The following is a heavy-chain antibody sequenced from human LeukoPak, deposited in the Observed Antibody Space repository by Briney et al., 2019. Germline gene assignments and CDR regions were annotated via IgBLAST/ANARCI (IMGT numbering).Heavy chain of an antibody. Sequence: SETLSLTCSVSGPSISNFYWSWIRQPPGRGLEWVGSINYSGTTNYNPSLESRVTMSIDTSKNHLSLNLKSVTAADTAVYYCARDPIPRDDYNAEWGQGVLVSVSS. CDR1: GPSISNFY. D-gene: IGHD5-24*01. CDR3: ARDPIPRDDYNAE. J-gene: IGHJ4*02. V-gene: IGHV4-59*01. CDR2: INYSGTT.